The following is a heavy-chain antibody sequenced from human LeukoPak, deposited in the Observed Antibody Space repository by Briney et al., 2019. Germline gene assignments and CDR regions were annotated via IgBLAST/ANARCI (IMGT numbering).Heavy chain of an antibody. J-gene: IGHJ4*02. Sequence: PSETLSLTCTVSGYSISSGYYWGWIRQPPGKGLEWIGSIYHSGSTYYNPSLKSRVTISVDTSKNQFSLKLSSVTAADTAVYYCARAAYPYYFDYWGQGTLVTVSS. CDR3: ARAAYPYYFDY. CDR1: GYSISSGYY. CDR2: IYHSGST. V-gene: IGHV4-38-2*02.